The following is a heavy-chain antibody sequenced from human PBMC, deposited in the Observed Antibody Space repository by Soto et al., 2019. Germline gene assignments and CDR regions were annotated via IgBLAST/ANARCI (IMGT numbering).Heavy chain of an antibody. CDR2: IYHSGST. Sequence: SETLSLTCTVSGGSINNYYWSWIRQPPGKGLEWIGEIYHSGSTNYNPSLKSRVTISVDKSKNQFSLKLSSVTAADTAVYYCARDEDCSSTSCYDAYFDYWGQGTLVTVSS. CDR1: GGSINNYY. D-gene: IGHD2-2*01. CDR3: ARDEDCSSTSCYDAYFDY. J-gene: IGHJ4*02. V-gene: IGHV4-59*12.